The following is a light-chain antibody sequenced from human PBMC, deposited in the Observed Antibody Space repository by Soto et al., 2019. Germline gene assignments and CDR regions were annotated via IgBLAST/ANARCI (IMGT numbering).Light chain of an antibody. Sequence: DIQMTQSPSTLSASVGDRVTITCRASQSISNWVAWYQQKPGKAPKLLIYKASNLEGWVPSRFRGSGSGTEFTLTISSLQPDDFATYYCQQYDSYSRGAFGQGTKVEIK. CDR3: QQYDSYSRGA. J-gene: IGKJ2*01. V-gene: IGKV1-5*03. CDR2: KAS. CDR1: QSISNW.